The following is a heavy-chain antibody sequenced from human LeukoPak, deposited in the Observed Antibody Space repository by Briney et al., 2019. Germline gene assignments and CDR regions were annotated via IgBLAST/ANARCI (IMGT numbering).Heavy chain of an antibody. CDR3: AKSKRNGKMGRYYYYYMDV. D-gene: IGHD2-8*01. V-gene: IGHV3-30*02. Sequence: PGGSLRLSCAASGFTFSSYGMHWVRQAPGKGLEWVAFIRYDGSNKYYADSVKGRFTISRDNSKNTLYLQMNSLRAEDTAVYYCAKSKRNGKMGRYYYYYMDVWGKGTTVTVSS. CDR1: GFTFSSYG. J-gene: IGHJ6*03. CDR2: IRYDGSNK.